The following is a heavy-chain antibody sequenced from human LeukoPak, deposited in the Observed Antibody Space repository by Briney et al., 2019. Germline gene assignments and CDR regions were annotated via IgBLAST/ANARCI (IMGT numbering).Heavy chain of an antibody. Sequence: PGGFLRLSCAASGFTFISFGMHWVRQAPGKGLEWVALISYDGSNKYYADSVKGRFTISRDNSKNTLYLQMNSLRAEDAAVYYCAKDWDPGYYDSSGSYPDYWGQGTLVTVSS. J-gene: IGHJ4*02. CDR2: ISYDGSNK. CDR3: AKDWDPGYYDSSGSYPDY. CDR1: GFTFISFG. V-gene: IGHV3-30*18. D-gene: IGHD3-22*01.